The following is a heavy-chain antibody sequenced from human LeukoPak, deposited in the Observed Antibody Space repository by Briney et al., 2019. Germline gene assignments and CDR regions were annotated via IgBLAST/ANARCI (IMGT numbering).Heavy chain of an antibody. V-gene: IGHV1-2*02. CDR3: ARDRYCSITKCYNWFDP. J-gene: IGHJ5*02. Sequence: ASVKVSCKASGYTFTGYHIRWVRQAPGEGLEWMGWINPNSGGANSAQKYLGRVSMTRDTSISTVYMDLTSLRSDDTAVYYCARDRYCSITKCYNWFDPWGQGTLVTVSS. D-gene: IGHD2-2*01. CDR1: GYTFTGYH. CDR2: INPNSGGA.